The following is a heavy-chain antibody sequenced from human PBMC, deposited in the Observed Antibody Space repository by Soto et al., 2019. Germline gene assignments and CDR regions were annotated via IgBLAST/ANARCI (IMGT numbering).Heavy chain of an antibody. V-gene: IGHV3-21*01. CDR1: GFTFSSYS. CDR3: ARDARERRSGFDY. CDR2: ISSSSSYI. J-gene: IGHJ4*02. Sequence: GGSLRLSCAASGFTFSSYSMNWVRQAPGKGLEWVSSISSSSSYIYYADSVKGRFTISRDNAKNSLYLQMNSLRAEDTAVYYCARDARERRSGFDYWGQGTLVTVSS. D-gene: IGHD1-1*01.